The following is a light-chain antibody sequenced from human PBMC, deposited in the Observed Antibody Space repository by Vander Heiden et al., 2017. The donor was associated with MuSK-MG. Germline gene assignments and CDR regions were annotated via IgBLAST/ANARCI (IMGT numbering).Light chain of an antibody. J-gene: IGKJ3*01. CDR2: AAS. CDR1: QSISSY. Sequence: DIQMTQSPSSLSASVGARATITCRESQSISSYLNWYQQKPGKAPTLMIYAASSLQRGIPSRFSGSGSGTDFTLTISSLKPEDFATYSCQQIYSTPPGTFGHGTKVDIK. CDR3: QQIYSTPPGT. V-gene: IGKV1-39*01.